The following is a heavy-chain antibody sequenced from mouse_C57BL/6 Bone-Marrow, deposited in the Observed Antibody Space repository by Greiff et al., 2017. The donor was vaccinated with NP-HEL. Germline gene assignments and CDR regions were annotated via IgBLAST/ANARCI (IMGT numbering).Heavy chain of an antibody. Sequence: VQLKQSGPVLVKPGASVKMSCKASGYTFTDYYMNWVKQSHGKSLEWIGVINPYNGGTSYNQKFKGKATLTVDKSSSTAYMELNSLTSEDSAVYYCARRRVYDGYYYFDYWGQGTTLTVSS. J-gene: IGHJ2*01. V-gene: IGHV1-19*01. CDR1: GYTFTDYY. CDR3: ARRRVYDGYYYFDY. D-gene: IGHD2-3*01. CDR2: INPYNGGT.